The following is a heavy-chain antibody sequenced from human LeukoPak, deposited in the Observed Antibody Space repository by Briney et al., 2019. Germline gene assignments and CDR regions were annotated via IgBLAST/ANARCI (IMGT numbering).Heavy chain of an antibody. Sequence: ASVRVSCKASGYTFSNFGINWVRQAPGQGLEWMGWISGNNDNPNYGQKFQGRFTVTTDSSMNTAYMELRSLRFDDTAVYYCARDGTSTDDYWGQGTLVTVSS. CDR1: GYTFSNFG. J-gene: IGHJ4*02. CDR3: ARDGTSTDDY. D-gene: IGHD2-2*01. V-gene: IGHV1-18*01. CDR2: ISGNNDNP.